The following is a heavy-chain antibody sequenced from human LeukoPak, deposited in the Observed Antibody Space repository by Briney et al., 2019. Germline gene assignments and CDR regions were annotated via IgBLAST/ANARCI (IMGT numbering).Heavy chain of an antibody. CDR1: GGSISSGSYY. V-gene: IGHV4-61*02. Sequence: SQTLSFTCTVSGGSISSGSYYWSWIRQPAGKGLEWIGRIYTSGSTNYNPSLKTRVTISVDTSKNRYSLKLSPWAADGTPLYYCARDLLNGNWLDTWGPGTLVTVSS. CDR2: IYTSGST. D-gene: IGHD2-21*01. CDR3: ARDLLNGNWLDT. J-gene: IGHJ5*02.